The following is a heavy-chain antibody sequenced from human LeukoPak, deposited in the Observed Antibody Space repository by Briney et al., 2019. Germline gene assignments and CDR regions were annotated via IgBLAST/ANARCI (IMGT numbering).Heavy chain of an antibody. CDR2: ISLSSSTI. CDR3: AREAVAGTATLDY. D-gene: IGHD6-19*01. V-gene: IGHV3-48*04. J-gene: IGHJ4*02. Sequence: GGSLRLSCAASGFTFSTYSMNWVRQAPGTGLEWISYISLSSSTIYYADSVRGRFTISRDNAKNSLYLQVNSLRAEDTAVYYCAREAVAGTATLDYWGQGTLVTVSS. CDR1: GFTFSTYS.